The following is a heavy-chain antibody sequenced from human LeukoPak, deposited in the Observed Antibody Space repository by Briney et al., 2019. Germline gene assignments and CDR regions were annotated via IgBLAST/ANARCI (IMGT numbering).Heavy chain of an antibody. J-gene: IGHJ4*02. D-gene: IGHD4-17*01. CDR1: GFNVSSNY. V-gene: IGHV3-21*01. Sequence: GGSLRLSCAASGFNVSSNYMSWVRQAPGRGLEWVSCISSSTSYIYYADSVRGRFTISRDNAKNSLYLQMNSLRVEDTAVYYCARAPGYYGDPFDYWGQGTLVTVSS. CDR2: ISSSTSYI. CDR3: ARAPGYYGDPFDY.